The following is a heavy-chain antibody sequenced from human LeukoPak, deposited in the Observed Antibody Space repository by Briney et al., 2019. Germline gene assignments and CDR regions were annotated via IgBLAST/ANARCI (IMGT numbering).Heavy chain of an antibody. V-gene: IGHV4-61*01. CDR3: ARDLSLDY. CDR2: IYYSGST. J-gene: IGHJ4*02. Sequence: SETLSLTCTVSGGSVSSGRYYWSWLRQPPGKGLEWIGYIYYSGSTNYNPSLKSRVTISVDTSKNQFSLKLSSVTAADTAVYYCARDLSLDYWGQGTLVTVSS. CDR1: GGSVSSGRYY.